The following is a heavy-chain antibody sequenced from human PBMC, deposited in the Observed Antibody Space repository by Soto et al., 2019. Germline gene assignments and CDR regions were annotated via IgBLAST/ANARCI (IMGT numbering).Heavy chain of an antibody. CDR1: GYTFINYD. D-gene: IGHD3-16*01. CDR2: MNPGSGKT. Sequence: QVQLVQSGAEVKEPGASVRVSCKASGYTFINYDLSWVRQATEQGLEWMGWMNPGSGKTGYANKFQGRVTMTRDDSSSTAYLDLSSLTSEYRAVYYCARMASFGTLNWFDPWGQGTLVTVSS. V-gene: IGHV1-8*02. J-gene: IGHJ5*02. CDR3: ARMASFGTLNWFDP.